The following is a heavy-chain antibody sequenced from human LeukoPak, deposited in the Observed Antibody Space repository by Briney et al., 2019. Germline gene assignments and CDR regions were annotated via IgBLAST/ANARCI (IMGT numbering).Heavy chain of an antibody. CDR3: AGLSSGSYFDY. CDR1: GGSISSYY. J-gene: IGHJ4*02. V-gene: IGHV4-59*01. D-gene: IGHD1-26*01. CDR2: IHYSGST. Sequence: SETLSLTCTVSGGSISSYYWSWIRQPPGKGLEWIGYIHYSGSTNYNPSLKSRVTISVDTSKNQFSLKLSSVTAADTAVYYCAGLSSGSYFDYWGQGTLVTVSS.